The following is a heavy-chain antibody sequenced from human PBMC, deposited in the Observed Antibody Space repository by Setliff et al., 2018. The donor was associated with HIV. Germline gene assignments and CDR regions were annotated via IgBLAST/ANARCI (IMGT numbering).Heavy chain of an antibody. Sequence: ASVKVSCKASGYIFTYRYLHWVRQAPGQGLEWMGRIHPNSGGTASPQKFQGRVAMTRDTSISTAYMELRSLRPDDTAVYYCVRNPHPTVVVPRDSHYYSMNIWGKGTTVTVS. CDR1: GYIFTYRY. CDR3: VRNPHPTVVVPRDSHYYSMNI. D-gene: IGHD2-21*01. J-gene: IGHJ6*03. V-gene: IGHV1-2*06. CDR2: IHPNSGGT.